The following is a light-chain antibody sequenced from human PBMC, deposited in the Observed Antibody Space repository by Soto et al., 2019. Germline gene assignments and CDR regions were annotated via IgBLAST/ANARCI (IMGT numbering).Light chain of an antibody. V-gene: IGLV1-40*01. Sequence: QPVLTQPPSVSGAPGQRVTISCTGSSSNIGAGYDVHWYQQLPGTAPKLLIYGNSHRPSGVPDRFSGSKSGTSASLAITGLQAEDEAEYYCQSYDSSLSGAVFGGGTKVTVL. J-gene: IGLJ2*01. CDR2: GNS. CDR1: SSNIGAGYD. CDR3: QSYDSSLSGAV.